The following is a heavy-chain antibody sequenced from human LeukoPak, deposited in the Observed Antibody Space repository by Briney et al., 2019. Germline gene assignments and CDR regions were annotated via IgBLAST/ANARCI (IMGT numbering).Heavy chain of an antibody. CDR3: ATTLLSSNPFDY. CDR2: INAGNGNT. Sequence: ASVKVSCKASGYTLTSDAMHWVRQAPGQRLEWMGWINAGNGNTKYSQKFQGRVTITRDTSASTAYMELSSLRSEDTAVYYCATTLLSSNPFDYWGQGTLVTVSS. J-gene: IGHJ4*02. CDR1: GYTLTSDA. D-gene: IGHD4-11*01. V-gene: IGHV1-3*01.